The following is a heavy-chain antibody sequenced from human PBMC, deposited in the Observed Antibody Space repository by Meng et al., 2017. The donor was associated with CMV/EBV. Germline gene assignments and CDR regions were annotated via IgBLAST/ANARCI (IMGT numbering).Heavy chain of an antibody. V-gene: IGHV3-7*02. D-gene: IGHD4-17*01. CDR1: GLTISNYW. J-gene: IGHJ4*02. CDR2: IKKDGSEK. Sequence: LVEAGGGLVQPGGSLRLSCAASGLTISNYWMSWVRQAPGKGLEWVANIKKDGSEKYYEDSVKGRFSISRDNADNSLYLQMNNLRAEDTAVYYCRLGHYSQDWGQGTLVTVSS. CDR3: RLGHYSQD.